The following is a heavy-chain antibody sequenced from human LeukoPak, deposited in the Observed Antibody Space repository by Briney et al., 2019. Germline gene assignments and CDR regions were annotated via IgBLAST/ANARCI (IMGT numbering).Heavy chain of an antibody. CDR2: IHYTGST. D-gene: IGHD3-10*01. J-gene: IGHJ6*03. Sequence: PSETLSLTCSVSGGPLTVYHWMWVRQPPGKGLEFIGYIHYTGSTNYNSSLTSRISISTDTSKNQFSLKMTSVTAADTAVYYCARDRRITMVRGVLYYMDVWGKGTTVTISS. CDR3: ARDRRITMVRGVLYYMDV. V-gene: IGHV4-59*01. CDR1: GGPLTVYH.